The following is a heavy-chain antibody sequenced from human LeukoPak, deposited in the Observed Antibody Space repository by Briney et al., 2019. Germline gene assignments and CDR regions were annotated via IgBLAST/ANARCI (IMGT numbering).Heavy chain of an antibody. J-gene: IGHJ3*02. Sequence: SETLSLTCTVSGGSISSGSYYWGWIRQPPGKGLEWIGSIYYSGSTYYNPSLKSRVTISVDTSKNQFSLKLSSVTAADTAVYYCAGDRGSSPPTYYDYVWGSYRSTHAFDIWGQGTMVTVSS. V-gene: IGHV4-39*07. CDR2: IYYSGST. D-gene: IGHD3-16*02. CDR1: GGSISSGSYY. CDR3: AGDRGSSPPTYYDYVWGSYRSTHAFDI.